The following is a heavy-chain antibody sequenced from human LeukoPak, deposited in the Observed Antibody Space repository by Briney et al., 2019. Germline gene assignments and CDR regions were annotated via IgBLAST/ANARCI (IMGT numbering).Heavy chain of an antibody. J-gene: IGHJ4*02. D-gene: IGHD2/OR15-2a*01. CDR2: ITSSGAAT. CDR1: GFTFSSYA. Sequence: PGGSLRLSCAASGFTFSSYAMSWVRQAPGKGLEWVSSITSSGAATYYADSVKGRFTISRDNSDNTLYLQMNSLRAEDTAVYYCARDTGNHDYWGQGTLVTVSS. V-gene: IGHV3-23*01. CDR3: ARDTGNHDY.